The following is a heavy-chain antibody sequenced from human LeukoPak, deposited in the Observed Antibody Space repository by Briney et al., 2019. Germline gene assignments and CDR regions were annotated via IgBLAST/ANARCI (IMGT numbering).Heavy chain of an antibody. D-gene: IGHD3-22*01. J-gene: IGHJ5*02. V-gene: IGHV3-7*03. CDR3: ASSNYYDSSGYDNWFDP. CDR2: IKQDGSEK. CDR1: GFTFSSYW. Sequence: GGSLRLSCAASGFTFSSYWMSWVRQAPGKGLEWVANIKQDGSEKYYVDSVKGRFTISRDNAKNSLYLQMNSLRAEDTAVYYCASSNYYDSSGYDNWFDPWGQGTLVTVSS.